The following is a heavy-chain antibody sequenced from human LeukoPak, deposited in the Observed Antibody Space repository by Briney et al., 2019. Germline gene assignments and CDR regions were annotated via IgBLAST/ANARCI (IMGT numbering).Heavy chain of an antibody. Sequence: PSETLSLTCTVSGGSISSGGYYWSWIRQPPGKGLEWIGYIYHSGSTYYNPSLKSRVTISVDRSKNQFSLKLSSVTAADTAVYYCARAVGVTGTFDYWGQGTLVTVSS. CDR1: GGSISSGGYY. D-gene: IGHD1-26*01. CDR3: ARAVGVTGTFDY. CDR2: IYHSGST. J-gene: IGHJ4*02. V-gene: IGHV4-30-2*01.